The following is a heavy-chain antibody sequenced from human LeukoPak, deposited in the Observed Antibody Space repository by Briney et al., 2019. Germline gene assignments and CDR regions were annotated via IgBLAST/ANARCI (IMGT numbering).Heavy chain of an antibody. J-gene: IGHJ4*02. CDR1: GFTFSSYG. V-gene: IGHV3-30*02. Sequence: PGGSLRLSSAASGFTFSSYGMNWVRQAPGKGLEWVAFIRYDGSDKYYTDSVKGRFTISRDSSKNTLYLQMNSLRVEDTAVYYCAKESQLSYSGTFYIDYWGQGTLVTVSS. CDR3: AKESQLSYSGTFYIDY. D-gene: IGHD1-26*01. CDR2: IRYDGSDK.